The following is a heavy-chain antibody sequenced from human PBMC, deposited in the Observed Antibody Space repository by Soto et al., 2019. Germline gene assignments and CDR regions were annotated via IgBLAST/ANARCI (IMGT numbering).Heavy chain of an antibody. J-gene: IGHJ4*02. D-gene: IGHD6-6*01. V-gene: IGHV6-1*01. CDR2: TYYRSKWYI. CDR1: GDSVSSNSAV. Sequence: QVQLQQSGTGLVKPSQNLSLTCAISGDSVSSNSAVWNWIRQSPSRGLEWLGRTYYRSKWYIDYAVSWKSRITSNADISNNQVSLPPNSVTPDDTAVYYCVRLIGNSSLDYWGQGTLVSGSS. CDR3: VRLIGNSSLDY.